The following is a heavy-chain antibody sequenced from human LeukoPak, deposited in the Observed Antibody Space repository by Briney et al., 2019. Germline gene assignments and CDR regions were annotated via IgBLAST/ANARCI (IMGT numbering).Heavy chain of an antibody. CDR2: ISSSSYI. V-gene: IGHV3-21*01. J-gene: IGHJ6*03. CDR1: GFTFSSYS. D-gene: IGHD1-26*01. CDR3: ARDPYSGSYGDSYYYYMDV. Sequence: GGSLRLSCAASGFTFSSYSMNWVRQAPGKGLEWVSSISSSSYIYYADSVKGRFTISRDNAKNSLYLQMNSLRVEDTAVYYCARDPYSGSYGDSYYYYMDVWGKGTTVTISS.